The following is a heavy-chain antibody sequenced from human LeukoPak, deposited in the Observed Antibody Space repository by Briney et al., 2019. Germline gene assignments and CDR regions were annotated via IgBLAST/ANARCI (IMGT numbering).Heavy chain of an antibody. CDR2: ISYDGNTK. CDR3: AKDFSGVWPPAD. J-gene: IGHJ4*02. CDR1: GFAFSGLG. D-gene: IGHD6-25*01. V-gene: IGHV3-30*02. Sequence: PGGSLRLSCAASGFAFSGLGMHWVRQAPGKGLEWVTFISYDGNTKYYVDSVKGRFTISRDNSKNTVYLQMNSLRTEDTAVYYCAKDFSGVWPPADWGQGTLVTVSS.